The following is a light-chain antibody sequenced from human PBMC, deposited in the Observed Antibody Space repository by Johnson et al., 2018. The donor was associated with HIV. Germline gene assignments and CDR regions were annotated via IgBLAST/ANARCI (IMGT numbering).Light chain of an antibody. CDR1: SSNIGNNY. V-gene: IGLV1-51*01. CDR2: ENN. Sequence: HSVLTQPPSVSAAPGQKVTISCSGSSSNIGNNYVSWYEQLPGTAPKLLIYENNKRPSGIPDRFSGSKSGPSATLDITGLQSGDEADYYCGTWDSSLSAYVFGNGTKVTVL. CDR3: GTWDSSLSAYV. J-gene: IGLJ1*01.